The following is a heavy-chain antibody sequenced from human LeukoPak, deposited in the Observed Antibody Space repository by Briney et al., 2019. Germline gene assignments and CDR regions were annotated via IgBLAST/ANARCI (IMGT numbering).Heavy chain of an antibody. CDR2: ISYDGTKT. J-gene: IGHJ3*02. CDR3: AKDLSDLDAFDI. V-gene: IGHV3-30*18. CDR1: GFTFTTYG. Sequence: GGSLRLSCAASGFTFTTYGMHWVRQAPGEGLDWVALISYDGTKTYYSDSVKGRFTISRDNSKNTLYLQMNSLRGEDTAVYYCAKDLSDLDAFDIWGQGTMVTVSS. D-gene: IGHD2/OR15-2a*01.